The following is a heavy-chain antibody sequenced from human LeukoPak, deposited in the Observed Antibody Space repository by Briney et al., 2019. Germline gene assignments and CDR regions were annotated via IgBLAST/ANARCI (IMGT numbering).Heavy chain of an antibody. CDR3: AKDYPFSGDSNWFDP. D-gene: IGHD2-21*02. V-gene: IGHV3-23*01. J-gene: IGHJ5*02. CDR2: ISGSGGST. Sequence: GGSVRLSCAASGFTLSSYAKSWVRHASAKGLEWVSAISGSGGSTYYADSVKGRFTISRDNSKNTLYLQMNSLRAEDTAVYYCAKDYPFSGDSNWFDPWGQGTLVTVSS. CDR1: GFTLSSYA.